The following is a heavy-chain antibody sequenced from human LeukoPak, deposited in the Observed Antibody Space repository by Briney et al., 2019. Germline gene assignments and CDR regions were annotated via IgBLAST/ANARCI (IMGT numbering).Heavy chain of an antibody. J-gene: IGHJ5*02. CDR3: ARGKHIVVVTAPNWFDP. V-gene: IGHV1-46*01. CDR1: GYTFTSYY. CDR2: INPSGGST. D-gene: IGHD2-21*02. Sequence: GASVKVSCKASGYTFTSYYMHWVRQAPGQRLEWMGIINPSGGSTSYAQKFQGRVTMTRDTSTSTVYMELSSLRSEDTAVYYCARGKHIVVVTAPNWFDPWGQGTMVTVSS.